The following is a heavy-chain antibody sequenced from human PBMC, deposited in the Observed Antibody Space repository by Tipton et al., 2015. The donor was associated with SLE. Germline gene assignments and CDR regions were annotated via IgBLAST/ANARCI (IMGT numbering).Heavy chain of an antibody. D-gene: IGHD3-10*02. CDR2: VYYTGST. CDR3: ARGIVFGESSYYYYYYMDV. V-gene: IGHV4-59*12. Sequence: TLSLTCTVSGGSINSFYWSWIRQPPGKELEWTGHVYYTGSTDYNPSLRGRVTISVDTSKNQFSLKLSSVTAADTAVYYCARGIVFGESSYYYYYYMDVWGKGTTVTVSS. CDR1: GGSINSFY. J-gene: IGHJ6*03.